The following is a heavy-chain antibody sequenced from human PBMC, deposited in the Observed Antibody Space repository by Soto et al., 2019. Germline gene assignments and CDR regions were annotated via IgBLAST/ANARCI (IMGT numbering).Heavy chain of an antibody. J-gene: IGHJ4*02. CDR2: IYYSGST. Sequence: SETLSLTCTVSGGSISSYYWSWIRQPPGKGLEWIGYIYYSGSTNYNPSLKSRVTISVDTSKNQFSLKLSSVTAADTAVYYCAREAPRITIFGVVTSIDYWGQGTLVTVSS. V-gene: IGHV4-59*01. D-gene: IGHD3-3*01. CDR1: GGSISSYY. CDR3: AREAPRITIFGVVTSIDY.